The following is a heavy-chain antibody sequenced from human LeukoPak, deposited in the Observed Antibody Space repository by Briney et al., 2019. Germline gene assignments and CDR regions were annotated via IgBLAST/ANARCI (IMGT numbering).Heavy chain of an antibody. J-gene: IGHJ4*02. D-gene: IGHD4-11*01. CDR2: INPNSGGT. V-gene: IGHV1-2*06. CDR3: ARAKLYSNYVY. Sequence: SXXVSCKASGYTFAGYYMHWVRQAPGQGLEWMGRINPNSGGTNYAQKFQGRVTMTRDTSISTAYMELSRLRSDDTAVYYCARAKLYSNYVYWGQGTLVTVSS. CDR1: GYTFAGYY.